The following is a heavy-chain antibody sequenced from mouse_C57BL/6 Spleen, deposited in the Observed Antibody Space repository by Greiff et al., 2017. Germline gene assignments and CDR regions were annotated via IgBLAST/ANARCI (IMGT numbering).Heavy chain of an antibody. CDR3: ARRDIPITTVPFAY. Sequence: DVMLVESGGGLVKPGGSLKLSCAASGFTFSDYGMHWVRQAPEKGLEWVAYISSGSSTIYYADTVKGRFTISRDNAKNTLFLQMTSLRSEDTAMYYCARRDIPITTVPFAYWGQGTLVTVSA. D-gene: IGHD1-1*01. J-gene: IGHJ3*01. CDR1: GFTFSDYG. CDR2: ISSGSSTI. V-gene: IGHV5-17*01.